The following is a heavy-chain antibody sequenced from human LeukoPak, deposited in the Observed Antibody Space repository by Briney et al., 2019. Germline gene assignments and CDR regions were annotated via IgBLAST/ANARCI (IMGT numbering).Heavy chain of an antibody. Sequence: GGSLRLSCAASGFSFSSYSMNWVRQAPGKGLDWVSYISSSSSTIHYAESVKGRFAISRDNANNSLHLQLNSLRAEDTAVYYCARALAGILDYWGQGILVTVSS. D-gene: IGHD3-3*02. CDR1: GFSFSSYS. V-gene: IGHV3-48*01. J-gene: IGHJ4*02. CDR3: ARALAGILDY. CDR2: ISSSSSTI.